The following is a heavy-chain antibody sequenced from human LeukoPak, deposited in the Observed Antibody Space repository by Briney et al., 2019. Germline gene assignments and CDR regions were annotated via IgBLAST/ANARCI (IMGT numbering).Heavy chain of an antibody. V-gene: IGHV1-69*05. CDR1: GYTFTSYD. CDR3: ARGAVDYYYYYMDV. Sequence: SVKVSCKASGYTFTSYDINWVRQAPGQGREWMGGIIPIFGTANYAQKFQGRVTITTDESMSTAYMELSSLRSEDTAVYYCARGAVDYYYYYMDVWGKGTTVTVSS. CDR2: IIPIFGTA. D-gene: IGHD4-23*01. J-gene: IGHJ6*03.